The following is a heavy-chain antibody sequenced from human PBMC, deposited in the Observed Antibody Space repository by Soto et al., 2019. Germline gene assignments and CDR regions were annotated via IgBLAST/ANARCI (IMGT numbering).Heavy chain of an antibody. J-gene: IGHJ6*03. V-gene: IGHV1-69*02. CDR3: ARAMGPYGSGSYYSEERLDYYYYMDV. CDR2: IIPILGIA. D-gene: IGHD3-10*01. CDR1: GGTFSSYT. Sequence: ASVKVSCKASGGTFSSYTISWVRQAPGQGLEWMGRIIPILGIANYAQKFQGRVTITADKSTSTAYMELSSLRSEDTAVYYCARAMGPYGSGSYYSEERLDYYYYMDVWGKGTTVTVSS.